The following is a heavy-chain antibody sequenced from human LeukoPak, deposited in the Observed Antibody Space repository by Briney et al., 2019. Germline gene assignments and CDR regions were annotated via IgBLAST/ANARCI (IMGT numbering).Heavy chain of an antibody. CDR3: ARGGTYYYDSSGYYDTNFDY. D-gene: IGHD3-22*01. CDR2: IIPISGIV. V-gene: IGHV1-69*04. CDR1: GGTFSSYA. J-gene: IGHJ4*02. Sequence: GASVKVSCKASGGTFSSYAITWVRQAPGQGLEWMGRIIPISGIVNYAQKLQGRVTMTTDTSTSTAYMELRSLRSDDTAVYYCARGGTYYYDSSGYYDTNFDYWGQGTLVTVSS.